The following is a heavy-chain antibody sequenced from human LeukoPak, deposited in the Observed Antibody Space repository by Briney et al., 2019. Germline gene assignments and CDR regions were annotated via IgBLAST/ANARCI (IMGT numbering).Heavy chain of an antibody. CDR3: AKDLSRIAAPPFFDI. CDR2: ISYDGSNK. D-gene: IGHD2-15*01. Sequence: PPGRSLRLSCAASGFTFSSYAMHWVRQAPGKGLEWVAVISYDGSNKYYADSVKGRFTISRDNSKNTLYLQMNSLRAEDTAVYYCAKDLSRIAAPPFFDIWGQGTMVTVSS. CDR1: GFTFSSYA. V-gene: IGHV3-30-3*01. J-gene: IGHJ3*02.